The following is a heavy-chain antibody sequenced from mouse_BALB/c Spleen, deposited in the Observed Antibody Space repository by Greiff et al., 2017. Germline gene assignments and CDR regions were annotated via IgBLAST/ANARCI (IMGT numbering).Heavy chain of an antibody. CDR2: ISYDGSN. CDR1: GYSITSGYY. J-gene: IGHJ4*01. D-gene: IGHD3-2*02. Sequence: EVKLVESGPSLVKPSQTLSLTCSVTGYSITSGYYWNWIRQFPGNKLEWMGYISYDGSNNYNPSLKNRISITRDTSTNQFFLKLNSVTTEDTATYYCARDRPLSGAMDYWGQGTSVTVSS. V-gene: IGHV3-6*02. CDR3: ARDRPLSGAMDY.